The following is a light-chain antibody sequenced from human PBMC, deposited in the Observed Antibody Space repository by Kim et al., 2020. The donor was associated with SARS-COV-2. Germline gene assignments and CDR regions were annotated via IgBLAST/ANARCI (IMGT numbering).Light chain of an antibody. Sequence: SSELTQDPAVSVGLGQTVRITCQGDSLRTYYATWYQQKSGQAPVVVFYGKNKRPSGIPDRFSGSDSGNTASLTVTGAQAEDEADYYCQSRDCSSNHVIFG. CDR2: GKN. CDR3: QSRDCSSNHVI. V-gene: IGLV3-19*01. CDR1: SLRTYY. J-gene: IGLJ2*01.